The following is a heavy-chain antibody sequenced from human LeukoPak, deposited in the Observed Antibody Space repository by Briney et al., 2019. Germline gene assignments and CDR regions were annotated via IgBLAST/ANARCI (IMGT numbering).Heavy chain of an antibody. Sequence: GGSLRLSCAVSGFTFSNYWMSWVRQTPGGGLEWVANINADESEKYYVDSVKGRFTISRDNGESSLYLQMNSLRADDTAVYYCVNDQARQRGYWGQGTRVTVSS. V-gene: IGHV3-7*01. CDR1: GFTFSNYW. CDR3: VNDQARQRGY. CDR2: INADESEK. D-gene: IGHD2-2*01. J-gene: IGHJ4*02.